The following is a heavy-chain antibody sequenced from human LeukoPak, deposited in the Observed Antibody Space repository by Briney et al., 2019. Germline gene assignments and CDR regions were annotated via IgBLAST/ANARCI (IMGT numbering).Heavy chain of an antibody. Sequence: SVKVSCKASGGTFSSYAISWVRQAPGQGLEWMGGIIPIFGTANYAQKFQGRVTITTDESTSTAYMELSSLKSEDTAIYYCARVDRYYSYLDVWGKGTTVTVSS. J-gene: IGHJ6*03. CDR2: IIPIFGTA. V-gene: IGHV1-69*05. CDR3: ARVDRYYSYLDV. CDR1: GGTFSSYA.